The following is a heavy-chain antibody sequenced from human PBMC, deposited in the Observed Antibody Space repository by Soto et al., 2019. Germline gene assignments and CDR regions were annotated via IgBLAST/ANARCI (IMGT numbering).Heavy chain of an antibody. V-gene: IGHV1-69*02. CDR1: GGTFSSYT. D-gene: IGHD4-17*01. CDR2: IIPILGIA. CDR3: ARSQSETTSLGYFDL. Sequence: QVQLVQSGAEVKKPGSSVKVSCKASGGTFSSYTISWVRQAPGQGREWMGRIIPILGIANYAQKFQGRVTITADKSTSTAYMELSSLRSEDTAVYYCARSQSETTSLGYFDLWGRGTLVTVSS. J-gene: IGHJ2*01.